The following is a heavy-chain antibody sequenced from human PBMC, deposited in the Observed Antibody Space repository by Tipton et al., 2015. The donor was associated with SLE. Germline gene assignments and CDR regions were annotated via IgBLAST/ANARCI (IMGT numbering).Heavy chain of an antibody. CDR3: ARVFSSARGVLEWFDP. Sequence: QVQLVQSGAEVKKPGASVKVSCKASGYTFTDYHMHWVRQAPGQGLEWMGRINPKSGGTKFAQQFQGRVTMTRDTSITTAYMELTSLRSDDTAVYFCARVFSSARGVLEWFDPWGQGPLVTVSS. D-gene: IGHD1-26*01. CDR2: INPKSGGT. J-gene: IGHJ5*02. CDR1: GYTFTDYH. V-gene: IGHV1-2*06.